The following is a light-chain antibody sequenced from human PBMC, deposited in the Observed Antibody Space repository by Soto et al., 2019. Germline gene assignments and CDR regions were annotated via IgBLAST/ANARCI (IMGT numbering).Light chain of an antibody. Sequence: EIVLTQSPATLSLSPGERATLSCRASQSVSSYLAWYQQKPGQAPRLLIYDASNRATGIPARFSGSGSGTDFTLTISSLEPKDFAVYYCQQRSHWPPTFGPGTKVDIK. CDR1: QSVSSY. CDR3: QQRSHWPPT. V-gene: IGKV3-11*01. J-gene: IGKJ3*01. CDR2: DAS.